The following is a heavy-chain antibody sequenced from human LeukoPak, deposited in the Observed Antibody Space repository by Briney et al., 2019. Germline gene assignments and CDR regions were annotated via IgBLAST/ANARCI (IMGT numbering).Heavy chain of an antibody. CDR3: ARDPLVTSGNFDY. CDR1: GFTFSSYS. D-gene: IGHD3-10*01. J-gene: IGHJ4*02. V-gene: IGHV3-21*01. Sequence: PGGSLRLSCAASGFTFSSYSMNWVRQAPGKGLEWVSSISASSNYIYYADSVKGRFTISRDNAKNSVYLQLNSLRAEDTAVYFCARDPLVTSGNFDYWGQGTLVTVSS. CDR2: ISASSNYI.